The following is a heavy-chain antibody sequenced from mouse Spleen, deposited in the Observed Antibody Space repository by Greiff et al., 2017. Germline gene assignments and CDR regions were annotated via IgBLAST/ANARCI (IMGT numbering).Heavy chain of an antibody. D-gene: IGHD2-1*01. CDR3: ARGGRNYRFAY. V-gene: IGHV1-61*01. CDR1: GYTFTSYW. J-gene: IGHJ3*01. Sequence: QVQLQQPGAELVRPGSSVKLSCKASGYTFTSYWMDWVKQRPGQGLEWIGNIYPSDSETHYNQKFKDKATLTVDKSSSTAYMQLSSLTSEDSAVYYCARGGRNYRFAYWGQGTLVTVSA. CDR2: IYPSDSET.